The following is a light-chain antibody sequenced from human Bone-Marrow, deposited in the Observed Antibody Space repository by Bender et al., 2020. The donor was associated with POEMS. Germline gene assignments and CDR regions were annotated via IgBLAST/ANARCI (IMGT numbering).Light chain of an antibody. Sequence: QSVLTQSPSVSGAPGQRVTISCTGSSSNIGADYDVHWYRQLPGRAPTLLIYGYNNRPSGVPDRFSGSKSGTSASLAITGLQAEDEGDYYCQSYDNSLGGWVFGGGTKLTVL. CDR3: QSYDNSLGGWV. V-gene: IGLV1-40*01. J-gene: IGLJ3*02. CDR1: SSNIGADYD. CDR2: GYN.